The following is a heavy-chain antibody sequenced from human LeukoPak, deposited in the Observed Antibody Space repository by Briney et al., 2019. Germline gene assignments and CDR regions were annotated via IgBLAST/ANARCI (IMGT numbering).Heavy chain of an antibody. V-gene: IGHV3-23*01. CDR3: AKGTTVIRGGWFDP. D-gene: IGHD4-17*01. CDR2: ISNSGGST. Sequence: GGSLRLSCAASGFAFSNYAMSWVRQAPGKGLEWVSTISNSGGSTYCADSVKGRFTISRDNSKNTLYLQMNSLRAEDTAVYYCAKGTTVIRGGWFDPWGQGTLVTVSS. CDR1: GFAFSNYA. J-gene: IGHJ5*02.